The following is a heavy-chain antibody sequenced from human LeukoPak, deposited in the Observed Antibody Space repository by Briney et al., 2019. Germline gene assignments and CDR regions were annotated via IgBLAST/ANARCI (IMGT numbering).Heavy chain of an antibody. V-gene: IGHV4-39*01. CDR3: ARLDYYGSGSIDY. CDR2: IYYSGST. CDR1: GGSISSSSYY. Sequence: SETLSLTCTVSGGSISSSSYYWGWIRQPPGKGLEWIGSIYYSGSTYYNPSLKSRVTISVDTSKNQFPLKLSSVTAADTAVYYCARLDYYGSGSIDYWGQGTLVTVSS. J-gene: IGHJ4*02. D-gene: IGHD3-10*01.